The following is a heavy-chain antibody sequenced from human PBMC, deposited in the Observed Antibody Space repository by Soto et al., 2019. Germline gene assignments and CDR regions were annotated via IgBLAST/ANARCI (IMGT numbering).Heavy chain of an antibody. V-gene: IGHV4-61*01. CDR2: IYYSGST. CDR1: GGSVSRGSYY. Sequence: SLPQCPSDPVFGGSVSRGSYYWSWIRQPPGKGLEWIGYIYYSGSTNYNPSLKSRVTISVDTSKNQFSLKLSSVTAADTAVYYCATIGGTTGLLYWGQGTLVTVSS. J-gene: IGHJ4*02. CDR3: ATIGGTTGLLY. D-gene: IGHD4-17*01.